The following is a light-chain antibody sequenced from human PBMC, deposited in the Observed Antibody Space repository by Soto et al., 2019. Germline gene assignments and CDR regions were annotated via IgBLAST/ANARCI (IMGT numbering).Light chain of an antibody. CDR2: EVS. CDR1: SSDVGGYNY. J-gene: IGLJ2*01. Sequence: QSALTQPASVSESPGQSITISCTGTSSDVGGYNYVSWYQQHPGKAPKLMIYEVSNRPSGVSNRFSGSKSGNTASLTISGLQAEDEADYYCSSYTSSSTDVVFGGGTKLTVL. CDR3: SSYTSSSTDVV. V-gene: IGLV2-14*01.